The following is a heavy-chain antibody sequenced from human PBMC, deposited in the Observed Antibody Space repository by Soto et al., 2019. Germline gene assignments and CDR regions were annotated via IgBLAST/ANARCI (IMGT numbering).Heavy chain of an antibody. Sequence: YAMDGVRKTPGKGLEWVSGISWNSGKIGYADFVKGRFTISRDNARNSLYLQMNSLRAEDTALYFCVKDERYSSSSNFDYWGQGTLDTVFS. V-gene: IGHV3-9*01. CDR2: ISWNSGKI. CDR3: VKDERYSSSSNFDY. J-gene: IGHJ4*02. D-gene: IGHD6-6*01. CDR1: YA.